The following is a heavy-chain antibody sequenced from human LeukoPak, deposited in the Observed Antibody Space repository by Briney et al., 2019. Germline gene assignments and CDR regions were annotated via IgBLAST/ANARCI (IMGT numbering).Heavy chain of an antibody. Sequence: PSGTLSLTCTVSGGSISSGSYDWGWLRQTPGRGREGIGTVYCSGSTYYNPPLKSPVTIPVDTSKNQFSLKLTSVTAPDTAVYYCARDTSGWYYWFDPWGQGTPVSVSS. D-gene: IGHD6-19*01. J-gene: IGHJ5*02. CDR3: ARDTSGWYYWFDP. CDR2: VYCSGST. V-gene: IGHV4-39*02. CDR1: GGSISSGSYD.